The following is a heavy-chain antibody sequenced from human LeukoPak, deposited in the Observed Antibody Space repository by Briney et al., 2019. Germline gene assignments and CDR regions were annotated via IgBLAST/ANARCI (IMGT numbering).Heavy chain of an antibody. V-gene: IGHV4-59*01. D-gene: IGHD4-17*01. CDR2: IYYSGST. J-gene: IGHJ4*02. CDR3: ARERLRCLDY. Sequence: PSETLSLTYTVSGGSNSSYYWSWIRQPPGKGLEWIGYIYYSGSTNYNPSLKSRVTISVDTSKNQFSLKLSSVTAADTAVYYCARERLRCLDYWGQGTLVTVSS. CDR1: GGSNSSYY.